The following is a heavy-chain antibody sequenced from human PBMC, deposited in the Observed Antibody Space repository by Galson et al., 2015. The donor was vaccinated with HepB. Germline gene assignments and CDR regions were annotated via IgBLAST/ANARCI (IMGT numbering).Heavy chain of an antibody. D-gene: IGHD7-27*01. CDR2: ISSDSAYM. Sequence: SLRLSCATSGFRFSSYNMIWVRQAPGKGLEWVSSISSDSAYMYYADSVKGRFSISRDNAENSLYLQMNSLGTDDTAVYFCARDPPLGTPFDFWGQGTLVTVSS. CDR3: ARDPPLGTPFDF. V-gene: IGHV3-21*01. CDR1: GFRFSSYN. J-gene: IGHJ4*02.